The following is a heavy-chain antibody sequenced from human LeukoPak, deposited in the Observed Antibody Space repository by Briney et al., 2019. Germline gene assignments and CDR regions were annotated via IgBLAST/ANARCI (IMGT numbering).Heavy chain of an antibody. CDR3: ARVGYSSGWSHFDL. CDR1: GGSISSYY. Sequence: SETLSLTCTVSGGSISSYYWSWIRQPPGKGLEWIGYIYYSGSTNYNPSLKSRVTISVDTSKNQFSLKLSSVTAADTAVYYCARVGYSSGWSHFDLWGRGTLVTVSS. CDR2: IYYSGST. V-gene: IGHV4-59*01. D-gene: IGHD6-19*01. J-gene: IGHJ2*01.